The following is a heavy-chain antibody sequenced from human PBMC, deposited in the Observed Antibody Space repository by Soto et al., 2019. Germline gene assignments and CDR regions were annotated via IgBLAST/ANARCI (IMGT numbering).Heavy chain of an antibody. Sequence: PGESLKISCKGSGYSFTSYWIGWVRQMPGKGLEWMGIIYPGDSDTRYSPSFQGQVTISADKSISTAYLQWSSLKASDTAMYYCARRMGSSLGAGANDAFDIWGKGTMVTVSS. D-gene: IGHD6-6*01. CDR1: GYSFTSYW. CDR3: ARRMGSSLGAGANDAFDI. CDR2: IYPGDSDT. J-gene: IGHJ3*02. V-gene: IGHV5-51*01.